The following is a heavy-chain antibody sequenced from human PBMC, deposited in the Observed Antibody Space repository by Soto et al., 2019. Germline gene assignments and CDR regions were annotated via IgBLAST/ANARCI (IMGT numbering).Heavy chain of an antibody. V-gene: IGHV3-53*01. CDR1: GLTVSSNY. CDR2: IYSGGDT. CDR3: AREDWFDA. Sequence: GGSLRLSCAASGLTVSSNYMSWVRQAPGKGLEWVSLIYSGGDTYYADSVKGRFTISRDNSKNTLYLQMNSLRAEDTAVYYCAREDWFDAWGQGTLVTVSS. J-gene: IGHJ5*02.